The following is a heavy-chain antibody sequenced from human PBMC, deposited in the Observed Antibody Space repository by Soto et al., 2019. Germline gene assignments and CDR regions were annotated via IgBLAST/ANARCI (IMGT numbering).Heavy chain of an antibody. CDR1: GYSFTSYW. Sequence: GESLKISCKGSGYSFTSYWIGWVRQMPGKGLEWMGIIYPGDSDTRYSPSFQGQVTISADKSISTAYLQWSSLKASDTAMYYCARQNGEGCWKAYYYYGMDVWGKGTTVTVAS. D-gene: IGHD3-10*01. CDR3: ARQNGEGCWKAYYYYGMDV. V-gene: IGHV5-51*01. J-gene: IGHJ6*04. CDR2: IYPGDSDT.